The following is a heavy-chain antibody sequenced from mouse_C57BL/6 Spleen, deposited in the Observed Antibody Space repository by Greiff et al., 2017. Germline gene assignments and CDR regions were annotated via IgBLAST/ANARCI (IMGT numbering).Heavy chain of an antibody. CDR2: ILPGSGST. V-gene: IGHV1-9*01. CDR3: ARGGNYYYFDD. D-gene: IGHD2-1*01. Sequence: VQLQQSGAELMKPGASVKLSCKATGYTFTGYWIEWVKQRPGHGLEWIGEILPGSGSTNYNVKFKGKATVTADTSSNTAYMQLSSLTTEDSAIYYCARGGNYYYFDDWGQGTTLTVSS. CDR1: GYTFTGYW. J-gene: IGHJ2*01.